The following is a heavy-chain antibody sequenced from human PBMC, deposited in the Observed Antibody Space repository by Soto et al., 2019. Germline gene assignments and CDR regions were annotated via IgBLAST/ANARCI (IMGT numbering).Heavy chain of an antibody. Sequence: PSETLSLTCTVSGGSISSSSHYWGWIRQPPGKGLEWIGTIYYSGSAYYNPSLKSRVIISVDTSRNQFSLNLSSVTADTAVYYCARSLVGVPNMASDYWGQGTLVTVSS. CDR2: IYYSGSA. CDR1: GGSISSSSHY. J-gene: IGHJ4*02. V-gene: IGHV4-39*01. CDR3: ARSLVGVPNMASDY. D-gene: IGHD2-15*01.